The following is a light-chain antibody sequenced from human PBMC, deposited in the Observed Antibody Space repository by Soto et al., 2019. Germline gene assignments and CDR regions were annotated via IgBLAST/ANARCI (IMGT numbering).Light chain of an antibody. J-gene: IGLJ1*01. CDR2: EVS. Sequence: QSVLTQPASVSGSPGQSITISCTGTSSDVGGYNYVSWYQQHPGKAPKLMIYEVSNRPSGVSHRFSGSKSGNTASLTISGLQAEDEADYYCSSYAGSPYLYVFGSGTKVTV. CDR1: SSDVGGYNY. V-gene: IGLV2-14*03. CDR3: SSYAGSPYLYV.